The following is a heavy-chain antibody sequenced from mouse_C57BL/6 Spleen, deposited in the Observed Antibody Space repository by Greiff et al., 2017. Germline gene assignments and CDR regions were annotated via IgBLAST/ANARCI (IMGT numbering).Heavy chain of an antibody. CDR1: GYTFTDYN. Sequence: VQLQQSGPELVKPGASVKMSCKASGYTFTDYNMHWVKQSHGKSLEWIGYINPNNGGTSYNQKFKGKATLTVNKSSSTAYMELRSLTSEDSEVYYCARIDGYPPWYFDVWGTGTTVTVSS. D-gene: IGHD2-3*01. V-gene: IGHV1-22*01. CDR3: ARIDGYPPWYFDV. CDR2: INPNNGGT. J-gene: IGHJ1*03.